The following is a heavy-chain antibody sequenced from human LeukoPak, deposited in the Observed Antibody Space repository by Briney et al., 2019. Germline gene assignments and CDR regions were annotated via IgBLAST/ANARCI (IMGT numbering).Heavy chain of an antibody. J-gene: IGHJ4*02. CDR2: ISGSGGST. V-gene: IGHV3-23*01. CDR1: GFTFSSYG. Sequence: GTSLRLSCTASGFTFSSYGMSWVRQAPGKGLEWVSAISGSGGSTYYADSVKGRFTISRDNSKNTLYLQMNSLRAEDTAVYYCAKDRLTVAHFDYWGQGTPVTVSS. CDR3: AKDRLTVAHFDY. D-gene: IGHD4-23*01.